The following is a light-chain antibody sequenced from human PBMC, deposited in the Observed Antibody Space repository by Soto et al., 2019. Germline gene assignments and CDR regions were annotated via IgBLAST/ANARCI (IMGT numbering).Light chain of an antibody. J-gene: IGLJ2*01. CDR1: SSNIGSNT. V-gene: IGLV1-44*01. CDR3: AALDDRLNGVV. CDR2: SNN. Sequence: QSVLTQPPSASGTPGQRVTISCSGSSSNIGSNTVNWYQQLPGTAPKLLIYSNNQRPSGVPDRFSGSKSGTSASLAISGLQSEDEADYDCAALDDRLNGVVFGGGTQLPVL.